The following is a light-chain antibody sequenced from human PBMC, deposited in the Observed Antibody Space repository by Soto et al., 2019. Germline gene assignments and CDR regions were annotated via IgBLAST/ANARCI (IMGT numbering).Light chain of an antibody. CDR3: HQYGTSPPVT. Sequence: EIVLTQSPGTLSLSVGESVTLSCRASQSVNSDSLAWYQQKPGQSPRLLIYGASNRATGIPDRFSGSGSGTDFTLSISRVEPEDFTVYYCHQYGTSPPVTFGQGTRLEMK. CDR1: QSVNSDS. CDR2: GAS. J-gene: IGKJ5*01. V-gene: IGKV3-20*01.